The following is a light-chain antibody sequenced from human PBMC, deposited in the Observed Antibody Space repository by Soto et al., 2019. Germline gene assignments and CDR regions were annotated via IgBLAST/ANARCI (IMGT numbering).Light chain of an antibody. V-gene: IGLV2-14*01. CDR1: SSDVGTYDY. CDR3: SSYTIDNTVV. Sequence: QSALTQPASVSGSPGQSITISCTGTSSDVGTYDYVSWYQQHPGKAPKLIIFEVNNRPSGVSYRFSGSKSGNTASLTISGLQAEDEADYYCSSYTIDNTVVFGGGTKVTVL. CDR2: EVN. J-gene: IGLJ3*02.